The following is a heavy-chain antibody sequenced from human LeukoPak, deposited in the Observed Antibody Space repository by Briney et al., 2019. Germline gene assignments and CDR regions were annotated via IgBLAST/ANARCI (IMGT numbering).Heavy chain of an antibody. J-gene: IGHJ4*02. Sequence: SETLSLTCTVSGGSISTYYWSWIRQPPGKGLEWIGYIYYRGSTNYNPSLKSRVTISEDTSKNQFSLNLSSVTAADTAVYHCARGDYSSGWFYFDYWGQGTLVTVYS. CDR3: ARGDYSSGWFYFDY. CDR1: GGSISTYY. V-gene: IGHV4-59*01. CDR2: IYYRGST. D-gene: IGHD6-19*01.